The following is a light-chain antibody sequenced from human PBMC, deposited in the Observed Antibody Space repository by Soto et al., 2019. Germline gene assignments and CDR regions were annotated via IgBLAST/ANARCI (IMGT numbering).Light chain of an antibody. CDR2: AAS. CDR3: QQTHSTLPIT. V-gene: IGKV1-39*01. Sequence: DIQMTQSPSSLSASVGDRVTITCRASQNINNYLNWYHQKPGKAPKLLIYAASSLQSGVPSRFSGSGSGTDFTLTISSLQPEDFATYYCQQTHSTLPITFGQGTRLEL. CDR1: QNINNY. J-gene: IGKJ5*01.